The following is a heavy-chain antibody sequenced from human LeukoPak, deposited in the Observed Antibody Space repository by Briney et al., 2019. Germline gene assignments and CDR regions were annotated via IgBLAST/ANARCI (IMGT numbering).Heavy chain of an antibody. CDR2: INAGNGNT. CDR3: ARAMEQLVAFFDY. V-gene: IGHV1-3*01. CDR1: GYTFTSYA. J-gene: IGHJ4*02. D-gene: IGHD6-6*01. Sequence: ASVKVSCKASGYTFTSYAMHWVRQAPGQRLEWMGWINAGNGNTKYSQKFQGRVTITRATSASTAYMELSSLRSEDTAVYYCARAMEQLVAFFDYWGQGTLVTVSS.